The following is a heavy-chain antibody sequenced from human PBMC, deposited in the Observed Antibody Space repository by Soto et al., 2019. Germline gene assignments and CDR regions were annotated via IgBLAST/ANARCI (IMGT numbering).Heavy chain of an antibody. CDR1: GFTFSSYA. CDR2: IGGSGGTT. CDR3: ATWAGQPTYTMDV. J-gene: IGHJ6*02. Sequence: EVQLSESGGDLVQPGGSLRLSCAGSGFTFSSYAMNWVRQAPGKGLEWVSAIGGSGGTTYYTDSVKGRFTISRDNSKSTLFLHMKSLRAEDTAVYYCATWAGQPTYTMDVWGQGTTVTVSS. D-gene: IGHD3-10*01. V-gene: IGHV3-23*01.